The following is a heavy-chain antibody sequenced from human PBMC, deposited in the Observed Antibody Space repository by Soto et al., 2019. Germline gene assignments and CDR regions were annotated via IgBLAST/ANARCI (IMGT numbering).Heavy chain of an antibody. CDR3: AKGADSSGYFSKPYYYGMDV. CDR1: GFTFSSYA. D-gene: IGHD3-22*01. J-gene: IGHJ6*02. Sequence: EVQLLESGGGLVQPGGSLRLSCAASGFTFSSYAMSWVRQAPGKGLEWVSAISGSGGSTYYADSVKGRFTISRDNSKNTLYLQMNSLRAEETAVYYCAKGADSSGYFSKPYYYGMDVWGQGTKVTVSS. CDR2: ISGSGGST. V-gene: IGHV3-23*01.